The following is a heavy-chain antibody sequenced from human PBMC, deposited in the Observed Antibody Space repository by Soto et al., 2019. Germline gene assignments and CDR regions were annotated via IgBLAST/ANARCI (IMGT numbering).Heavy chain of an antibody. CDR2: VNHSGST. D-gene: IGHD3-9*01. CDR3: RRQRTSVVAQAYFDG. Sequence: SLACAVYGVSFSGYSGNLVRRPPGTVLEWIGEVNHSGSTNYNPSLRSRVSMSIDTAKDQFSLKMKSVTAAALALYFCRRQRTSVVAQAYFDGWGPGSVVTLS. V-gene: IGHV4-34*01. J-gene: IGHJ1*01. CDR1: GVSFSGYS.